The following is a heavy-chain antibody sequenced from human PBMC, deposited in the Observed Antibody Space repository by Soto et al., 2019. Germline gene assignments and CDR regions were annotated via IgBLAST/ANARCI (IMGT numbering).Heavy chain of an antibody. V-gene: IGHV3-48*02. CDR2: ISSSSSTI. J-gene: IGHJ6*02. CDR1: GFTFSSYS. D-gene: IGHD6-13*01. CDR3: ASVSGSNYYYYYGMDV. Sequence: HPGGSLRLSCVASGFTFSSYSMNWVRQAPGKGLEWVSYISSSSSTIYYADSVKGRFTISRDNAKNSLYLQMNSLRDEDTAVYYCASVSGSNYYYYYGMDVWGQGTTVTVSS.